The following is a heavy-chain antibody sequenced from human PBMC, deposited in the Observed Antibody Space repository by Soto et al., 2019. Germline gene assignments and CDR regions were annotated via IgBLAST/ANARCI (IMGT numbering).Heavy chain of an antibody. CDR2: IYYSGST. CDR3: ARGVHSGSYPGYFQH. J-gene: IGHJ1*01. CDR1: GGSISSYY. V-gene: IGHV4-59*01. Sequence: SETLSLTCTVSGGSISSYYWSWIRQPPGKGLEWIGYIYYSGSTNYNPSLKSRVTISVDTSKNQFSLKLSSVTAADTAVYYCARGVHSGSYPGYFQHWGQGTLVTVS. D-gene: IGHD1-26*01.